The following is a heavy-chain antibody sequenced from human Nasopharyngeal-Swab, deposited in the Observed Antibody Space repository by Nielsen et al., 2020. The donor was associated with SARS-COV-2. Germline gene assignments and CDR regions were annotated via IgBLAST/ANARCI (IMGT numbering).Heavy chain of an antibody. CDR2: INTANGDT. CDR3: ARDEDV. V-gene: IGHV1-3*04. J-gene: IGHJ6*02. Sequence: VRQAPGQGLEWMGWINTANGDTRYSQKFQDRVTISTDTSAISTDTSATTAYMELSSLGSEDTAVYFCARDEDVWGQGTTVTVSS.